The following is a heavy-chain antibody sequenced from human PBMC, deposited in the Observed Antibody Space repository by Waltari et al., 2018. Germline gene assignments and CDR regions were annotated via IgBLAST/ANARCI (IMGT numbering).Heavy chain of an antibody. D-gene: IGHD3-22*01. Sequence: QLQLQESGPGLVKPSETLSLTCPVSGGSISSSSYYWGWIRQPPGKGLEWIGSIYYSGSTYYNPSLKSRVTISVDTSKNQFSLKLSSVTAADTAVYYCASLIVVVAHFDYWGQGTLVTVSS. J-gene: IGHJ4*02. V-gene: IGHV4-39*01. CDR1: GGSISSSSYY. CDR2: IYYSGST. CDR3: ASLIVVVAHFDY.